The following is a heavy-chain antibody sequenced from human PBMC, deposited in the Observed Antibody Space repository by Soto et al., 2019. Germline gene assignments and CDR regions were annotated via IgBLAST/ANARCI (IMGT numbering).Heavy chain of an antibody. CDR1: GYTFTSYP. CDR2: ISGNGLST. Sequence: SCKASGYTFTSYPMHLVRQAPGKGPEYVSGISGNGLSTYYANSVKGRFTISRDNSKNTLYLQMGSLKPEDKAVYYCARDYSTTWSNWFDPWGQGTLVTVSS. CDR3: ARDYSTTWSNWFDP. D-gene: IGHD5-18*01. V-gene: IGHV3-64*01. J-gene: IGHJ5*02.